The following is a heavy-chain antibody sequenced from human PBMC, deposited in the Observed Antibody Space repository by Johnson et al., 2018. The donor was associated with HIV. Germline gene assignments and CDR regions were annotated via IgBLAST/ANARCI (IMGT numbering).Heavy chain of an antibody. CDR1: GFTFRSYG. V-gene: IGHV3-30*02. Sequence: QVQLVESGGGVVQPGGSLRLSCAASGFTFRSYGMHWVRQAPGKGLEWVAFIRYDGSNKYYADSVKGRFTISRDTSKNTLYLQMNSLRAGDTAVYYCARAIAAAGAFDIWGQVTMVTVSS. J-gene: IGHJ3*02. CDR2: IRYDGSNK. CDR3: ARAIAAAGAFDI. D-gene: IGHD6-13*01.